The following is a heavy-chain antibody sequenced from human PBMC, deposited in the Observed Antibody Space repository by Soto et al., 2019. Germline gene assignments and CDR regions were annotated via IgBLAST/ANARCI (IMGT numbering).Heavy chain of an antibody. V-gene: IGHV3-23*01. CDR1: GFTFSSYA. CDR2: ISGSGGST. D-gene: IGHD2-2*01. Sequence: GGSLRLSCAASGFTFSSYAMSWVRQAPGKGLEWVSAISGSGGSTYYADSVKGRFTISRDNSKNTLYLQMNSLRAEDTAVYYCARISGSSLGYYYYYMDVWGKGTTVTVSS. J-gene: IGHJ6*03. CDR3: ARISGSSLGYYYYYMDV.